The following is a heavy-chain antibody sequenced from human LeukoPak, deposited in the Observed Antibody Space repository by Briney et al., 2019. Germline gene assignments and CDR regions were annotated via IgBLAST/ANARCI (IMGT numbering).Heavy chain of an antibody. V-gene: IGHV3-23*01. D-gene: IGHD1-26*01. CDR3: ARGDGRGSYKDYYFDY. CDR2: VSGSGGST. CDR1: GFTFSSYA. J-gene: IGHJ4*02. Sequence: PGGSLRLSCATSGFTFSSYAMNWVRQAPGKGLEWVSVVSGSGGSTYYADSVKGRLTTSRDNAKNSLYLQMNSLRAEDTAVYYCARGDGRGSYKDYYFDYWGQGTLVTVSS.